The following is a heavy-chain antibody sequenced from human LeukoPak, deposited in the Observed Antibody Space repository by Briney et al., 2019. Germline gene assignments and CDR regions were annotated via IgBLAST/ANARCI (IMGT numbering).Heavy chain of an antibody. Sequence: PSETLSLTCTVSGGSIRSSSYYWGWIRQPPGKGLEWIANIYYSGSTYYNPSLKSRLTISVDTSKNQFSLNLSSVTAADTAVYYCARRSGSLAFDIWGQGTMVTVSS. CDR2: IYYSGST. D-gene: IGHD1-26*01. V-gene: IGHV4-39*01. J-gene: IGHJ3*02. CDR1: GGSIRSSSYY. CDR3: ARRSGSLAFDI.